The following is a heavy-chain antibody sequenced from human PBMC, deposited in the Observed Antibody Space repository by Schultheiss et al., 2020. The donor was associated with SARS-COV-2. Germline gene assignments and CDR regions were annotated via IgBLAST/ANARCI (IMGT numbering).Heavy chain of an antibody. D-gene: IGHD4-17*01. CDR3: ARELVYGVGWFDP. CDR1: GFTFSSYG. V-gene: IGHV3-15*01. Sequence: GGSLRLSCAASGFTFSSYGMHWVRQAPGKGLEWVGRIKSKTDGGTTDYAAPVKGRFTISRDDSKNTLYLQMNSLRAEDTAVYYCARELVYGVGWFDPWGQGTLVTVSS. J-gene: IGHJ5*02. CDR2: IKSKTDGGTT.